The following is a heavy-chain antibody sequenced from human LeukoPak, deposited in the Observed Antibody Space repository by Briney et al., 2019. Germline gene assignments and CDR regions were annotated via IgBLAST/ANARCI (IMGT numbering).Heavy chain of an antibody. V-gene: IGHV4-39*01. Sequence: PSETLSLTCTVSGGSISSSYYYWGWIRQPPGKGLEWIGSIYYSGSTYYNPSLRSRVTISVDTSKNQFSLKLSSVTAADTAVYYCARHLIAAAGTGSVFDIWGQGTTVTVSS. D-gene: IGHD6-13*01. CDR1: GGSISSSYYY. J-gene: IGHJ3*02. CDR3: ARHLIAAAGTGSVFDI. CDR2: IYYSGST.